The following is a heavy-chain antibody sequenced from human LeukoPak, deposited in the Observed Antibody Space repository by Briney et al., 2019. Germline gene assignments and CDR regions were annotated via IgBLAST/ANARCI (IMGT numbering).Heavy chain of an antibody. CDR2: INHSGST. V-gene: IGHV4-34*01. CDR1: GGSFSGYY. CDR3: ARVGYPYYYYYMDV. J-gene: IGHJ6*03. Sequence: SETLSLTCAVYGGSFSGYYWSWIRQPPGKGLEWIGEINHSGSTNYNPSLKSRVTISVDTSKNQFSLKLSSVTAADTAVYYCARVGYPYYYYYMDVWDKGTTVTVSS. D-gene: IGHD2-15*01.